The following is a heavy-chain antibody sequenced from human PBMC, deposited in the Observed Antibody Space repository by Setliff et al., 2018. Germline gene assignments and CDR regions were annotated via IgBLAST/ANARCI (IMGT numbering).Heavy chain of an antibody. V-gene: IGHV1-18*01. Sequence: ASVKVSCKASGYTFTYFGVSWLRLAPGQGLEWMGWISGHNGETIIEPKFQGRVALTTDTGSDTAHMELRNLRPDDAAIYYCAKEPAISLTEAIRRSYYDYALDVWGQGTTVTVSS. CDR1: GYTFTYFG. D-gene: IGHD3-9*01. CDR3: AKEPAISLTEAIRRSYYDYALDV. J-gene: IGHJ6*02. CDR2: ISGHNGET.